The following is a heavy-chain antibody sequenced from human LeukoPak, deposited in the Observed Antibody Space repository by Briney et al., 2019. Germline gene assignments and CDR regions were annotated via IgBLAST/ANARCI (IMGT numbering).Heavy chain of an antibody. CDR1: GYTFTSYG. D-gene: IGHD3-3*01. CDR2: IIPIFGTA. V-gene: IGHV1-69*13. Sequence: SVKVSCKASGYTFTSYGISWVRQAPGQGLEWMGGIIPIFGTANYAQKFQGRVTITADESTSTAYMELSSLRSEDTAVYYCASSYYDFWSGYHRFDYWGQGTLVTVSS. CDR3: ASSYYDFWSGYHRFDY. J-gene: IGHJ4*02.